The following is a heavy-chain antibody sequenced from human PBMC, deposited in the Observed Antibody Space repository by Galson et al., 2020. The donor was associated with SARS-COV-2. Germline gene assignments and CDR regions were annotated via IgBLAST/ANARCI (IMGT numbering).Heavy chain of an antibody. Sequence: SVKVSCKASGGTFSSYAISWVRQAPGQGLEWMGGIIPILGIANYAQKFQGRVTITADKSTSTAYMELSSLRSEDTAVYYCARDRGGSDGVRFDPWGQGTLVTVSS. CDR1: GGTFSSYA. J-gene: IGHJ5*02. CDR3: ARDRGGSDGVRFDP. V-gene: IGHV1-69*10. D-gene: IGHD2-15*01. CDR2: IIPILGIA.